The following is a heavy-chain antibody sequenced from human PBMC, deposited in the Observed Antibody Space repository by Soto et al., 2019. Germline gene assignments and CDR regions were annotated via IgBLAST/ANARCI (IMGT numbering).Heavy chain of an antibody. J-gene: IGHJ4*02. Sequence: VQLVESGGGFIKPGGSLTLSCAVSGFTFNNAWMNWVRQTPGKGLEWVGRIKSKTDGGTTDYAAPVQGRFTISRDDSKNTLYLQMNSLKIEDTAMYYCTTAHPRGPDYWGQGTLVTVSS. V-gene: IGHV3-15*01. CDR2: IKSKTDGGTT. CDR1: GFTFNNAW. D-gene: IGHD5-12*01. CDR3: TTAHPRGPDY.